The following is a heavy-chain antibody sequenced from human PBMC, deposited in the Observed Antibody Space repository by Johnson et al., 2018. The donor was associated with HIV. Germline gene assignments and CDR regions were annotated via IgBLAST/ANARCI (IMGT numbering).Heavy chain of an antibody. CDR2: IRNDGSKK. J-gene: IGHJ3*02. Sequence: QVQLVESGGGVVQPGRSLRLSCAASGFTFSSYGMHWVRQAPGKGLEWVAVIRNDGSKKYYADSVKGRFTISRDNAKNTLYLQMNSLRAEHTAVYYCARDLEDIVVVPAAIGAFDIGGQGTMVTVSS. D-gene: IGHD2-2*01. CDR1: GFTFSSYG. CDR3: ARDLEDIVVVPAAIGAFDI. V-gene: IGHV3-33*01.